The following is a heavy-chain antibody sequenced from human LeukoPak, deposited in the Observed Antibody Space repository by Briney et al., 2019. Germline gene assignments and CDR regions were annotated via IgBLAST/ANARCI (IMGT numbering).Heavy chain of an antibody. CDR3: ARVENYYGMDV. J-gene: IGHJ6*02. V-gene: IGHV1-69*04. Sequence: ASVKVSCKASGYTFTSYDINWVRQAPGQGLEWMGRIIPIFGIANYAQKFQGRVTITADKSTSTAYMELSSLRSEDTAVYYRARVENYYGMDVWGQGTTVTVSS. CDR1: GYTFTSYD. CDR2: IIPIFGIA.